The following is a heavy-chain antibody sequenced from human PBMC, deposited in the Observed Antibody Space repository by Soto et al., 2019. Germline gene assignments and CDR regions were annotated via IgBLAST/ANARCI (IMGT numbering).Heavy chain of an antibody. Sequence: QVQLVQSGAEVKTPGSSVKVSCKASGGTFSSYAISWVRQAHGQGLVWMGGIIPIFGTANYAQKFQGRVKITADESTSTAYIELSCLRSEDTAVYYCARVDRFGENDAFDIWGQGTMVTVSS. CDR2: IIPIFGTA. CDR1: GGTFSSYA. J-gene: IGHJ3*02. D-gene: IGHD3-10*01. CDR3: ARVDRFGENDAFDI. V-gene: IGHV1-69*01.